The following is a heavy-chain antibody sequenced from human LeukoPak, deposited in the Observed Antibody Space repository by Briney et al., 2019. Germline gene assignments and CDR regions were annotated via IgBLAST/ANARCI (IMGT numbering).Heavy chain of an antibody. CDR2: VNPNSGGT. V-gene: IGHV1-2*02. Sequence: ASVKVSCKASGYTFTGHYIHWVRQAPGQGLEWMGWVNPNSGGTNYAQKFQGRVSMTRDTSISTAYMELSRLKSDDTAVYYCARDYCARTNCYLFEYWGQGTLVTVSS. D-gene: IGHD2-2*01. J-gene: IGHJ4*02. CDR3: ARDYCARTNCYLFEY. CDR1: GYTFTGHY.